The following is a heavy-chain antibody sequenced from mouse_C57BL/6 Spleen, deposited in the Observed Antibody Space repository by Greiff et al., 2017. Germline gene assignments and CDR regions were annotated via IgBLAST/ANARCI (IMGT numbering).Heavy chain of an antibody. D-gene: IGHD1-1*01. J-gene: IGHJ1*03. CDR3: ARFITTVVATDWYFDV. V-gene: IGHV1-82*01. CDR2: IYPGDGDT. Sequence: VQLQQSGPELVKPGASVKISCKASGYAFSSSWMNWVKQRPGKGLEWIGRIYPGDGDTNYNGKFKGKATLTADKSSSPAYMQLSSLTSEDSAVYFCARFITTVVATDWYFDVWGTGTTVTVSS. CDR1: GYAFSSSW.